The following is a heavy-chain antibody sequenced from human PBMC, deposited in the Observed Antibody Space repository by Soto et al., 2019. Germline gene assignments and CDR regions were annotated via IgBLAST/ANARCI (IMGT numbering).Heavy chain of an antibody. CDR1: GCTFTSYA. CDR3: ARGKGCSGGSCPPGY. CDR2: INAGNGNT. Sequence: GASVKVSCKASGCTFTSYAMHWVRQAPGQRLEWMGWINAGNGNTKYAQKFQGRVTMTTDTSASTAYMELRSLRSDDTAVYYCARGKGCSGGSCPPGYWGQGTLVTVSS. V-gene: IGHV1-3*01. D-gene: IGHD2-15*01. J-gene: IGHJ4*02.